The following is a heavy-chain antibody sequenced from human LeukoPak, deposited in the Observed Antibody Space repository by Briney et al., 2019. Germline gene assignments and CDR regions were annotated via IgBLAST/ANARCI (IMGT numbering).Heavy chain of an antibody. CDR2: TYYRYKGHI. CDR3: ARDQQLLRRGWFDP. D-gene: IGHD6-13*01. CDR1: GCSVSRNSYA. V-gene: IGHV6-1*01. Sequence: SHTLPLTYAICGCSVSRNSYAFNWISQSPSRDLDGVGRTYYRYKGHIVHAVSLKSRININQDASKNQFSLPLNCVPPEDAAVFYCARDQQLLRRGWFDPWGQGTLVTVSS. J-gene: IGHJ5*02.